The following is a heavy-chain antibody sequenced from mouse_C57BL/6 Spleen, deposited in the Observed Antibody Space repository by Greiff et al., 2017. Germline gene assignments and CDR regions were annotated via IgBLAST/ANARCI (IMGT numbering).Heavy chain of an antibody. CDR2: IHPNSGST. J-gene: IGHJ4*01. V-gene: IGHV1-64*01. CDR3: ARREYAMDY. CDR1: GYTFTSYW. Sequence: QVQLKESGAELVKPGASVKLSCKASGYTFTSYWMHWVKQRPGQGLEWIGMIHPNSGSTNYNEKFKSKATLTVDKSSSTAYMQLSSLTSEDSAVYYCARREYAMDYWGQGTSVTGSS.